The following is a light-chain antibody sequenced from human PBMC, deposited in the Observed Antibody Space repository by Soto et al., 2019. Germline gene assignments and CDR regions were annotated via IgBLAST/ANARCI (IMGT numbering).Light chain of an antibody. J-gene: IGLJ2*01. Sequence: QSVLTQPPSVSAAPGQQVTISCSGETSNIGNNYVSWYQQLPGTAPKLLIYDTNNRPSGIPDRFSGSKSGTSATLGITGLQTGDEAVYYCGAWDSSLSGVLFGGGNKVTVL. CDR2: DTN. CDR3: GAWDSSLSGVL. CDR1: TSNIGNNY. V-gene: IGLV1-51*01.